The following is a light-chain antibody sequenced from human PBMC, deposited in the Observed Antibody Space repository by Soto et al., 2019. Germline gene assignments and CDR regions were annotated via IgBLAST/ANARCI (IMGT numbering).Light chain of an antibody. CDR1: SSDLGGYNF. V-gene: IGLV2-8*01. J-gene: IGLJ3*02. CDR2: EVT. Sequence: QSVLTQPPSASGSPGQSVTISCTGTSSDLGGYNFVSWYQQHPGKAPKFMIYEVTKRPSGFPDRFSGSKSGNTASLTVSGLQAEDEADYYCSSYAGGIKWVFGGGTKLTVL. CDR3: SSYAGGIKWV.